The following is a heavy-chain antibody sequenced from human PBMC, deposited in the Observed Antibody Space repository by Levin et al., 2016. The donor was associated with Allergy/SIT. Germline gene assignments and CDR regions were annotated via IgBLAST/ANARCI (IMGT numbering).Heavy chain of an antibody. CDR1: GFTFSDYY. CDR3: TTDLLSQPTRQWELLPFDY. D-gene: IGHD1-26*01. J-gene: IGHJ4*02. CDR2: IKSRVHGGTT. Sequence: GESLKISCAASGFTFSDYYMSWIRQAPGKGLESVGHIKSRVHGGTTDYAAPVKGRFTISRDDSKNRLYLQMNSLKIEDTAIYYCTTDLLSQPTRQWELLPFDYWGRGTLVTVSS. V-gene: IGHV3-15*01.